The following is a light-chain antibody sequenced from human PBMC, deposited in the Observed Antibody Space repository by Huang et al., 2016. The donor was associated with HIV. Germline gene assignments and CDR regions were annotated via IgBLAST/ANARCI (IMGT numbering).Light chain of an antibody. CDR1: RAISTF. J-gene: IGKJ1*01. CDR3: QKYDSAPRT. V-gene: IGKV1-27*01. CDR2: AAS. Sequence: MTQSPPSLSASIGDRVTLTFRASRAISTFLAWYQQKPGKPPRLLIYAASILHSGVPSRFSGGGSGTNFTLTVSSRQPEDVANYYCQKYDSAPRTFGQGTKLEL.